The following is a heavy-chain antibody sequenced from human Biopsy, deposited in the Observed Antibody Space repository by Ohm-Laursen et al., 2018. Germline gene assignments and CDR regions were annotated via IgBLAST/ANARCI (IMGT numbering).Heavy chain of an antibody. Sequence: GTLSLTCSVSGGSISSRNHYWGWLRQPPGKGLEWIGHVYYSGSTFYNSSLESRVTVSVDTSKNQFHLRLTSMSASDTAVYYCARHSLDDFWSGAHYYFDYWGPGTLVTVSS. V-gene: IGHV4-39*01. CDR3: ARHSLDDFWSGAHYYFDY. CDR2: VYYSGST. J-gene: IGHJ4*02. CDR1: GGSISSRNHY. D-gene: IGHD3-3*01.